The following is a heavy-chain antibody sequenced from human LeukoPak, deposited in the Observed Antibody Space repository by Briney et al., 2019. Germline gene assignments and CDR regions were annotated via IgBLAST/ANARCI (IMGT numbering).Heavy chain of an antibody. CDR1: GFTFSSYW. V-gene: IGHV3-74*01. Sequence: GGSLRLSCAASGFTFSSYWMHWVRHAPGKGLVWVSCINPDGSTTSYADSVKGRFTISRDNAKNTLYLQMNSLRAEDTAVYYCARAGYDFWSGDVWGKGTTVTVSS. CDR2: INPDGSTT. D-gene: IGHD3-3*01. CDR3: ARAGYDFWSGDV. J-gene: IGHJ6*04.